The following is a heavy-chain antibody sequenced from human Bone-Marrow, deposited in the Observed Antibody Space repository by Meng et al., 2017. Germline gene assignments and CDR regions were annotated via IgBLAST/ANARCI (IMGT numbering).Heavy chain of an antibody. V-gene: IGHV3-30*01. Sequence: VPVVGSGGGVVQPGRSLRLSCAGSGFTFSSYAMHWVRQAPGKGLEWVAVISYDGSNKYYADSVKGRFTISRDNSKNTLYLQMNSLRAEDTAVYYCASPSSEMATAPRLWGQGTLVTVSS. J-gene: IGHJ4*02. CDR1: GFTFSSYA. CDR2: ISYDGSNK. D-gene: IGHD5-24*01. CDR3: ASPSSEMATAPRL.